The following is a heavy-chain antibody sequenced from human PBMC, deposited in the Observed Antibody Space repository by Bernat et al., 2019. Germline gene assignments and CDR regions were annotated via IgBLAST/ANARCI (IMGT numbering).Heavy chain of an antibody. D-gene: IGHD6-19*01. V-gene: IGHV4-39*01. Sequence: QLQLQESGPGLVKPSETLSLTCTVSGGSISSSSYYWGWIRQPPGKGLEWIGSIYYSGSTYYNPSLKSRVTISVEPSKNQFSLKLSSVTAADTAVYYCARPFGPPHSSGWYRWGQGTLVTVSS. CDR2: IYYSGST. CDR1: GGSISSSSYY. CDR3: ARPFGPPHSSGWYR. J-gene: IGHJ4*02.